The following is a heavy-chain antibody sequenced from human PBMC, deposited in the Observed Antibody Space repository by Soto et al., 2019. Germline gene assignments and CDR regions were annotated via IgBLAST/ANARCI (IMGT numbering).Heavy chain of an antibody. CDR2: IWYDGSNK. CDR1: GFTFSSYG. D-gene: IGHD2-15*01. Sequence: GGSLRLSCAASGFTFSSYGMHWVRQAPGKGLEWVAVIWYDGSNKYYADSVKGRFTISRDNSKNTLYLQMNSLRAEDTAVYYCARGIGYCSGGSCYNLYYYYGMDVWGQGTTVTVSS. V-gene: IGHV3-33*01. CDR3: ARGIGYCSGGSCYNLYYYYGMDV. J-gene: IGHJ6*02.